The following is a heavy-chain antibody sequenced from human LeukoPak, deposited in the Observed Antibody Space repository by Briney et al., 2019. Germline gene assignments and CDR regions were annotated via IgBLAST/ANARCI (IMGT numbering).Heavy chain of an antibody. D-gene: IGHD6-19*01. CDR3: ARGAYSSGWTHFDY. CDR2: IIPIFGTA. Sequence: SVKVSCKASGGTFSGYAISWVRQAPGQGLEWMGGIIPIFGTANYAQKFQGRVTITADESTSTAYMELSSLRSEDTAVYYCARGAYSSGWTHFDYWGQGTLVTVSS. J-gene: IGHJ4*02. CDR1: GGTFSGYA. V-gene: IGHV1-69*13.